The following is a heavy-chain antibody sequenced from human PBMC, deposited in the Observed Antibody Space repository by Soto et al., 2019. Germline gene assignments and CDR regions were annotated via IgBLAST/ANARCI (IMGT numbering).Heavy chain of an antibody. V-gene: IGHV5-51*04. CDR3: APSPRSSPYFEV. J-gene: IGHJ4*02. CDR2: IYPGEDES. Sequence: LRISCQCSGYTFSNFLIGWVRQLPVQAAECRGIIYPGEDESRYSRSFLGKVTISAEKPINTAYLQWSSPAASDSAFYFCAPSPRSSPYFEVWGQGALVPV. CDR1: GYTFSNFL. D-gene: IGHD6-13*01.